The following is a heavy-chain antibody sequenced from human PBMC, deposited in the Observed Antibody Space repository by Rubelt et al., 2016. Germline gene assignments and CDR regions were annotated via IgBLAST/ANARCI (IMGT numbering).Heavy chain of an antibody. J-gene: IGHJ4*02. CDR3: ARFSLGRYYFDY. V-gene: IGHV4-34*01. CDR2: IYHSGST. Sequence: QVQLQQWGAGLLKPSETLSLTCAVYGGSFSGYYWSWIRQPPGKGLEWIGSIYHSGSTYYNPSIKSGVTISVDTSKSEFSRKLSSVTAADTAGYYWARFSLGRYYFDYWGQGTLVTVSS. CDR1: GGSFSGYY.